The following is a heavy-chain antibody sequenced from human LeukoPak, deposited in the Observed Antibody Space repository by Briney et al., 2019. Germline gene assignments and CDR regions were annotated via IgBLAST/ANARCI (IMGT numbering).Heavy chain of an antibody. CDR2: ISIYNGNT. CDR1: GYTFINYD. V-gene: IGHV1-18*01. D-gene: IGHD3-10*01. CDR3: ARDLGASCPGY. Sequence: ASVKVSCKSSGYTFINYDVTWVRQAPGQGLEWMGWISIYNGNTKYAQKFQGRITMTTDTSTSTAYMELRSLRSDDTAVYYCARDLGASCPGYWGQGTLVTVSS. J-gene: IGHJ4*02.